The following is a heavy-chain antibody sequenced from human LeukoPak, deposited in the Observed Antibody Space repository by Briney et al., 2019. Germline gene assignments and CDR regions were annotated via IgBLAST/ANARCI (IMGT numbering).Heavy chain of an antibody. V-gene: IGHV3-53*01. CDR1: CFTVSSNY. D-gene: IGHD2-15*01. Sequence: GGSLRLSCAASCFTVSSNYMKWVRQAPGRGLEWVSVIYSGGSTYYGDSVKGRFTISRDNSKNTLYLQMNSLRAEDTAVYYCASSRYCSGGSCYFDYWGQGTLVTVSS. CDR3: ASSRYCSGGSCYFDY. J-gene: IGHJ4*02. CDR2: IYSGGST.